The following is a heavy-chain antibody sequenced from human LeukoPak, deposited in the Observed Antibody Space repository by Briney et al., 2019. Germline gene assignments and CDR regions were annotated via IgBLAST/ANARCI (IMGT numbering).Heavy chain of an antibody. Sequence: PSETLSLTCTVSGGSISSYYWSWVRQPPGKGLEWIGYIYYSGSTNYNPSLKSRVTISVDTSKNQFSLKLSSVTAADTAVYYCARSGIAARSYYYYGMDVWGQGTTVTVSS. D-gene: IGHD6-6*01. CDR2: IYYSGST. CDR1: GGSISSYY. V-gene: IGHV4-59*08. CDR3: ARSGIAARSYYYYGMDV. J-gene: IGHJ6*02.